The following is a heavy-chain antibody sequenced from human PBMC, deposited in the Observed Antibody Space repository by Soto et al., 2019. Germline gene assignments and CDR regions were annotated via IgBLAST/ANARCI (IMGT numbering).Heavy chain of an antibody. CDR1: GFTFSSYA. J-gene: IGHJ6*02. D-gene: IGHD3-10*01. V-gene: IGHV3-23*01. CDR3: ATGRGVNFYYGMDV. Sequence: EVQLLESGGGLVQPGGSLRLSCAASGFTFSSYAMSWVRQAPGKGLGWVSAISGSGGSTYYADSVKGRFTISRDNSKNTLYLQMNSLRPEDTAVYYCATGRGVNFYYGMDVSGQGTTVTVSS. CDR2: ISGSGGST.